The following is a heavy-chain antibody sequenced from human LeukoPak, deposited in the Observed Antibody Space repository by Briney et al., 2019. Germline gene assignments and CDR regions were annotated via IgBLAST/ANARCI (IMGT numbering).Heavy chain of an antibody. V-gene: IGHV3-7*04. CDR1: GFTFSSYW. Sequence: GGSLRLSCAASGFTFSSYWMSWVRQAPGKGLEWVANIKQDGSEKYYVDSVKGRFTISRDNAKNSLYLQMNSLRAEDTAVYYCAGGWLQDNFDYWGQGTLVTASS. CDR2: IKQDGSEK. CDR3: AGGWLQDNFDY. D-gene: IGHD5-24*01. J-gene: IGHJ4*02.